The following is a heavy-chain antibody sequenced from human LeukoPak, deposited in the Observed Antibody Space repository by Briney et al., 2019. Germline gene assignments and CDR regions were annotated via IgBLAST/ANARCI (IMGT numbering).Heavy chain of an antibody. J-gene: IGHJ6*03. CDR2: MNPNSGNT. CDR3: ARANMVRGVIILVYYYYYYMDV. Sequence: ASVKVSCKASGYTFTSYDINWVRQATGQGLEWMGWMNPNSGNTGYAQKFQGRVTMTRNTSISTAYMELSSLRSEDTAVYYCARANMVRGVIILVYYYYYYMDVWGKGTTVTVSS. CDR1: GYTFTSYD. D-gene: IGHD3-10*01. V-gene: IGHV1-8*01.